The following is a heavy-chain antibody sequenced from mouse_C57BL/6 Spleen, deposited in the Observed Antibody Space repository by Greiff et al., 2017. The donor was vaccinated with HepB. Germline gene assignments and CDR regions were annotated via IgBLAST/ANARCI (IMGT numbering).Heavy chain of an antibody. J-gene: IGHJ3*01. D-gene: IGHD2-5*01. Sequence: VQLKESGGGLVKPGGSLKLSCAASGFTFSSYAMSWVRQTPEKRLEWVATISDGGSYTYYPDNVKGRFTISRDNAKNNLYLQMSHLKSEDTAMYYCARENYSNYWFAYWGQGTLVTVSA. V-gene: IGHV5-4*01. CDR1: GFTFSSYA. CDR2: ISDGGSYT. CDR3: ARENYSNYWFAY.